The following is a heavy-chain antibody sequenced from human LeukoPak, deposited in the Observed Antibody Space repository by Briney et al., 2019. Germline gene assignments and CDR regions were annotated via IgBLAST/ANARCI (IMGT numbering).Heavy chain of an antibody. D-gene: IGHD3-22*01. CDR2: ISGSGGST. J-gene: IGHJ3*02. V-gene: IGHV3-23*01. Sequence: GGSLRLSCAASGFTFSSYAMSWVRQAPGKGLEWVSAISGSGGSTYYADSVKGRFTISRDNSKNTLYLQMNSLRAEDTAVYYCAKVTYYYDSSGYYADAFDIRGQGTMVTVSS. CDR1: GFTFSSYA. CDR3: AKVTYYYDSSGYYADAFDI.